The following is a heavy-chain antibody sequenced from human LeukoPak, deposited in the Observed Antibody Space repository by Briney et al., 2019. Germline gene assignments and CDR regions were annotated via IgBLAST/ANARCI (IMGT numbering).Heavy chain of an antibody. J-gene: IGHJ4*02. CDR3: ASFREDTNGYYPHFDN. V-gene: IGHV4-59*01. Sequence: SETLSLTCNVSGGSISRYYWNWIRQPPGKGLEWMGNIFYRGNTNYNPSLQSRLTVSVDTSKNQFSLKLTSVTAADTAVYYCASFREDTNGYYPHFDNWGQGTLVTVSS. D-gene: IGHD3-22*01. CDR2: IFYRGNT. CDR1: GGSISRYY.